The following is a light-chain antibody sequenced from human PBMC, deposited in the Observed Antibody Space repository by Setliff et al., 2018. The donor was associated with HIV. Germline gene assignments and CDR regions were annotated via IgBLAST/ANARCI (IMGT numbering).Light chain of an antibody. J-gene: IGLJ1*01. Sequence: QSALTQPASVSGSPGQSMTISCTGTNGDVGTYNAVYWYQQHPGKAPKLMIYDVSTRPSGVSNRFSGSKSGNTASLTISGLQTEDEADYYCSSYTSSSTDVFGTGTKVTVL. CDR2: DVS. CDR3: SSYTSSSTDV. V-gene: IGLV2-14*01. CDR1: NGDVGTYNA.